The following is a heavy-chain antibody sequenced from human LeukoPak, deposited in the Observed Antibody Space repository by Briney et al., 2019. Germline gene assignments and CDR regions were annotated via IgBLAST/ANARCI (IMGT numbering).Heavy chain of an antibody. Sequence: ASVKVSCKASGYTFTSYYMHWVRQAPGQGLEWMGIINPSGGSTSYAQKFQGRVTMTRDTSTSTVYMELSSLRSEDTAVYYCAREPSIVAAGTDWFDPWGQGTLVTVSS. V-gene: IGHV1-46*01. CDR3: AREPSIVAAGTDWFDP. D-gene: IGHD6-13*01. CDR1: GYTFTSYY. J-gene: IGHJ5*02. CDR2: INPSGGST.